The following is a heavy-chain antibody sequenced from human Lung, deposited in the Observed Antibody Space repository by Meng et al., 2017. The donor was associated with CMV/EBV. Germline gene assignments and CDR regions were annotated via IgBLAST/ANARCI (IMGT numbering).Heavy chain of an antibody. Sequence: QVQLVQFGSGLKKPGDSVKVSCQAAGYTFTSSSMNWVRHAPGQGLEWMGWININTGNPTYAQGFTGRFVFSLDTSVSTAYLQISSLKAEDTAVYYCARGGNFDPWGQGTLVTVSS. D-gene: IGHD2/OR15-2a*01. CDR2: ININTGNP. CDR3: ARGGNFDP. CDR1: GYTFTSSS. V-gene: IGHV7-4-1*02. J-gene: IGHJ5*02.